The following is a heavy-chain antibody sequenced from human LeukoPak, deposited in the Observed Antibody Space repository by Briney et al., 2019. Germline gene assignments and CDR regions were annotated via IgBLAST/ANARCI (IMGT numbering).Heavy chain of an antibody. D-gene: IGHD1-14*01. Sequence: GESLKISCQGSGYSFSNYWIGRVRQMPGNGLEWMGIIYPRDSDTRSSPSFQGPVTISADKSINTAYLQWSGLKASDTAVYYCARHVTTASAARGFDIWGQGTMVTVSS. V-gene: IGHV5-51*01. CDR3: ARHVTTASAARGFDI. CDR1: GYSFSNYW. CDR2: IYPRDSDT. J-gene: IGHJ3*02.